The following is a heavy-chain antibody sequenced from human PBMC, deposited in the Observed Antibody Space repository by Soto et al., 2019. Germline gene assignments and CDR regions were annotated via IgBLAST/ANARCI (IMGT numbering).Heavy chain of an antibody. CDR2: ISGSGGST. CDR3: AKVFRVGSSWYTPFDY. J-gene: IGHJ4*02. V-gene: IGHV3-23*01. D-gene: IGHD6-13*01. Sequence: EVQLLESGGGLVQPGGSLRLSCAASGFTFSSYAMSWVRQAPGKGLEWVSAISGSGGSTYYADSVKGRFTISRDNSKNTLYLQMNSLRAEDTAVYYCAKVFRVGSSWYTPFDYWGQGTLVTVSS. CDR1: GFTFSSYA.